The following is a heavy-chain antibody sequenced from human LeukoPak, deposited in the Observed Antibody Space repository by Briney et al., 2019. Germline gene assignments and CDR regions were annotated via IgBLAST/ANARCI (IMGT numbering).Heavy chain of an antibody. D-gene: IGHD1-26*01. CDR3: VRGIVGTTHDAFHI. Sequence: SETLSLTCTVSGGSIRGGIYYWSWIRQPAGKGLEWIGRIYTSGSTNYNPSLKSRVTISVDTSKNQFSLGLSSVTAADTAVYYCVRGIVGTTHDAFHIWGQGTVVTVSS. J-gene: IGHJ3*02. CDR2: IYTSGST. CDR1: GGSIRGGIYY. V-gene: IGHV4-61*02.